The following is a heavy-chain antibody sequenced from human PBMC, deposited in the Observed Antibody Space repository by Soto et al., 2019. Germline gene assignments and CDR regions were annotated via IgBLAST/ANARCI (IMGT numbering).Heavy chain of an antibody. CDR1: GFTFSSYA. D-gene: IGHD3-10*01. V-gene: IGHV3-30-3*01. CDR2: ISYDGSNK. J-gene: IGHJ4*02. CDR3: AGDNMVRGVISKRRDY. Sequence: QVQLVESGGGVVQPGRSLRLSCAASGFTFSSYAMHWVRQAPGKGLEWVAVISYDGSNKYYADSVKGRFTISRDNSKNTLYLQMNSLRAEDTAVYYCAGDNMVRGVISKRRDYWGQGTLVTVSS.